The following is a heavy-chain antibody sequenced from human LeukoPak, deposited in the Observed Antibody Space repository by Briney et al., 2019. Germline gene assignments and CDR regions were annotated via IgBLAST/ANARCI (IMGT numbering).Heavy chain of an antibody. CDR3: ANYYDSSGYYLP. CDR1: GYTLTELS. Sequence: ASVKVSCKVSGYTLTELSMHWVRQAPGKGLEWMGGFDPEDGETIYAQKFQGRVTMTEDTSTDTAYMELSSLRSEDTAVYYCANYYDSSGYYLPWGQGTLVTVSS. D-gene: IGHD3-22*01. J-gene: IGHJ5*02. V-gene: IGHV1-24*01. CDR2: FDPEDGET.